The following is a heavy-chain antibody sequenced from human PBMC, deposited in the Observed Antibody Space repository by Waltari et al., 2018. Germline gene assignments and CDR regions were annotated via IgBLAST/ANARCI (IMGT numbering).Heavy chain of an antibody. D-gene: IGHD1-26*01. Sequence: QVQLQESGPGLVKPSETLSLTCTVSGGPTSSSSWTWIRHPPGKGLEWIGYIYYSGSTNYNPSLKSRVTISVDTSKNQFSLKLSSVTAADTAVYYCARVSRGSYSGEDYFDYWGQGTLVTVSS. J-gene: IGHJ4*02. CDR2: IYYSGST. CDR1: GGPTSSSS. CDR3: ARVSRGSYSGEDYFDY. V-gene: IGHV4-59*01.